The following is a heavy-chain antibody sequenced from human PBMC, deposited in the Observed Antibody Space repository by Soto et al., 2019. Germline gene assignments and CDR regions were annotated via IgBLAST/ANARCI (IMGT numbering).Heavy chain of an antibody. CDR3: AKGPSVVPAATNDY. D-gene: IGHD2-2*01. Sequence: GGSLRLSCAASGFTFGSYALSWVRQAPWKGLEWVSSISGSGGSTYYADSVKGRFTISRDSSKNTLYLQMNSLRAEDTAVYYCAKGPSVVPAATNDYWGQGTLVTVSS. J-gene: IGHJ4*02. CDR1: GFTFGSYA. CDR2: ISGSGGST. V-gene: IGHV3-23*01.